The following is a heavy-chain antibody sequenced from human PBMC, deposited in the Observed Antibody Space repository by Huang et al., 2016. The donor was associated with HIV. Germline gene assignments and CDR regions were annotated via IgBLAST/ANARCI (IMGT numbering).Heavy chain of an antibody. D-gene: IGHD3-3*01. V-gene: IGHV4-59*11. Sequence: QVQLQESGPGLVKPSETLSLTCTVSGGSISTHYWSWDRQPPGKGLEWIGSIDYSGSNNYSPSSKSRVTILLYTSKNQFSLRVNSVTAADTAMYYCARDHHDFWRGYRRMYFFDHWGQGTLVTVSS. CDR3: ARDHHDFWRGYRRMYFFDH. J-gene: IGHJ4*02. CDR2: IDYSGSN. CDR1: GGSISTHY.